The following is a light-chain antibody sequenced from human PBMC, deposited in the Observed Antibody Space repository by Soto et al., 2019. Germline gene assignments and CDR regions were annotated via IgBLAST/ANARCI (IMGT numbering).Light chain of an antibody. CDR2: WAS. CDR3: QQYYSTPRT. J-gene: IGKJ4*01. Sequence: IVVTQSPDSLDVYLVERATINCKSSQSVLYSSNNKNYLAWYQQKPGQPPKLLIYWASTRESGVPDRFSGSGSGTDFTLTISSLQAEDVAVYYCQQYYSTPRTFGGGTKVDIK. CDR1: QSVLYSSNNKNY. V-gene: IGKV4-1*01.